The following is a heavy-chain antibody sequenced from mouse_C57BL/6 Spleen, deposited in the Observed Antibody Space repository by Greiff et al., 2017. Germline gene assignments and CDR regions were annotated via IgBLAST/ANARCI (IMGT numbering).Heavy chain of an antibody. CDR1: GFNIKDDY. D-gene: IGHD5-1*01. CDR2: IDPENGDT. CDR3: TPTPGKGDYYYAMDD. V-gene: IGHV14-4*01. Sequence: EVQLQQSGAELVRPGASFKLSCTASGFNIKDDYMHWVKQRPEQGLEWIGWIDPENGDTEYASKFQGKATITADTSSNTAYLQLSSLTSEDTAVYYGTPTPGKGDYYYAMDDWGQGTSVTVSS. J-gene: IGHJ4*01.